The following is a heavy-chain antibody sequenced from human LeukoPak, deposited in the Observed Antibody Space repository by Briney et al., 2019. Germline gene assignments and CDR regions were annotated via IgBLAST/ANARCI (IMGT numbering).Heavy chain of an antibody. CDR3: AKLGGSSFRGALDY. Sequence: GGSLRLSCAASGFTFSDYYMSWIRQAPGKGLEWVSYISSTGSSMYYADSVKGRFTISRDNSKNTLYLQMNSLRAEDTAVYYCAKLGGSSFRGALDYWGQGTLVTVSS. CDR1: GFTFSDYY. J-gene: IGHJ4*02. CDR2: ISSTGSSM. V-gene: IGHV3-11*01. D-gene: IGHD6-6*01.